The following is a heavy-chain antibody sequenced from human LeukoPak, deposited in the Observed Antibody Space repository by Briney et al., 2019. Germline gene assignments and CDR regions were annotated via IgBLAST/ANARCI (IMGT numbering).Heavy chain of an antibody. V-gene: IGHV4-59*01. J-gene: IGHJ5*01. Sequence: SETLSLTCTVSGGSINSSYWSWIRQTPGKGLERIGFFYNNGRNNINPALKSRVTISADTSKNQVSLILKSVTAADTAVYYCARSGRNGWGHLFDSWGQGTLLAVSS. CDR2: FYNNGRN. CDR3: ARSGRNGWGHLFDS. CDR1: GGSINSSY. D-gene: IGHD1-26*01.